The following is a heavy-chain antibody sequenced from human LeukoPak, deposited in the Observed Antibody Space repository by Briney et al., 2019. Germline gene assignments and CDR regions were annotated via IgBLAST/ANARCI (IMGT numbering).Heavy chain of an antibody. Sequence: PSETLSLTCAVSGGSISSSNWWSWVRQPPGKGLEWIGEIYHSGSTNYNPSLKSRVTISVDTSKNQFSLKLSSVTAADTAVYYCARVPYGSGSYYFDYWGQGTLVTVSS. D-gene: IGHD3-10*01. J-gene: IGHJ4*02. CDR1: GGSISSSNW. CDR2: IYHSGST. V-gene: IGHV4-4*02. CDR3: ARVPYGSGSYYFDY.